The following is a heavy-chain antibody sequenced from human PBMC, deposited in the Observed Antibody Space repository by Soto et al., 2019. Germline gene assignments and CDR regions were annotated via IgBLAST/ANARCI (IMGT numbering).Heavy chain of an antibody. J-gene: IGHJ5*02. D-gene: IGHD6-19*01. CDR1: GFTFSSYG. Sequence: AGGSLRLSCAASGFTFSSYGMHWVRQAPGKGLEWVAVIWYDGSNKYYADSVKGRFTISRDNSKNTLYLQMNSLRAEDTAVYYCARGQVARGYSSNWFDPWGQGTLVTVSS. CDR2: IWYDGSNK. CDR3: ARGQVARGYSSNWFDP. V-gene: IGHV3-33*01.